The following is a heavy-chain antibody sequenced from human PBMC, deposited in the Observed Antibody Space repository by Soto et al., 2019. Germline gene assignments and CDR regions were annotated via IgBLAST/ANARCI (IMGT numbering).Heavy chain of an antibody. Sequence: EVQLVESGGGLVQPGRSLRLSCAASGITFADYALHWVRQAPGKGLEWVSGISWNSGSTGYADSVKGRFIVSRANAKNFLYIQMNSLRAEDTAWYYCAKDHMWGGDSSTYYFDDWGQGTLVTVSS. J-gene: IGHJ4*02. CDR1: GITFADYA. D-gene: IGHD3-22*01. CDR3: AKDHMWGGDSSTYYFDD. CDR2: ISWNSGST. V-gene: IGHV3-9*01.